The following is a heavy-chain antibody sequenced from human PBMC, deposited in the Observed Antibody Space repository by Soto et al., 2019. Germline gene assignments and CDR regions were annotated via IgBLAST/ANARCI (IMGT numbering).Heavy chain of an antibody. CDR2: ISGSGGST. Sequence: GGSLRLSCAASGFSFSSYAMSCVRQAPWQGLEWVSAISGSGGSTYYADSVKGRFTISRDNSKNTLYLQMNSLRAEDTAVYYCAKDSPGSTIFGVVTPFDYWGQGTLVTVCS. V-gene: IGHV3-23*01. J-gene: IGHJ4*02. D-gene: IGHD3-3*01. CDR1: GFSFSSYA. CDR3: AKDSPGSTIFGVVTPFDY.